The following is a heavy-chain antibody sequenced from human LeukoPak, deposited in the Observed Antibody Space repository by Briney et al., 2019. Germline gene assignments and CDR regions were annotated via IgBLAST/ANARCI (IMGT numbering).Heavy chain of an antibody. Sequence: ASVKVSCKASGNTFTGYYMHWVRQAPGQGLEWMGWINPNSGGTNYAQKFQGRVTMTRDTSISTAYMELSRLRSDDTAVYYCARPADSSGWYSPSDYWGQGTLVTVSS. CDR3: ARPADSSGWYSPSDY. J-gene: IGHJ4*02. V-gene: IGHV1-2*02. CDR1: GNTFTGYY. D-gene: IGHD6-19*01. CDR2: INPNSGGT.